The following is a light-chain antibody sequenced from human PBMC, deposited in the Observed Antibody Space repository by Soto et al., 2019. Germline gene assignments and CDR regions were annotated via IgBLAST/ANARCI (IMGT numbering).Light chain of an antibody. J-gene: IGLJ3*02. CDR3: SSYTSRSTWV. V-gene: IGLV2-14*01. CDR1: SSDVGGYNH. Sequence: QSALTQPASVSGSPGQSITISCTGTSSDVGGYNHVSWYQHHPGKAPKLMIYEVSNRPSGVSNRFSGSKSGNTASLTISGLQAEDEADYYCSSYTSRSTWVFGGGTKLTVL. CDR2: EVS.